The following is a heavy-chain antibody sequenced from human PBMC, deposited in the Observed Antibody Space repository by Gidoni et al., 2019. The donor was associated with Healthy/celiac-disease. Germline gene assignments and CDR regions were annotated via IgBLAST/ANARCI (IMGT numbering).Heavy chain of an antibody. D-gene: IGHD5-18*01. V-gene: IGHV3-23*01. CDR1: GFTVSSYA. CDR3: ATGGYSSAQAFDY. Sequence: SWAASGFTVSSYAMSWVRQAPGKGLEWVSAIRGSGGSTYYADSVTVRFTISRDNSKNTLYLQMNSLRAEDPAVYYCATGGYSSAQAFDYWGQGTLVTVSS. J-gene: IGHJ4*02. CDR2: IRGSGGST.